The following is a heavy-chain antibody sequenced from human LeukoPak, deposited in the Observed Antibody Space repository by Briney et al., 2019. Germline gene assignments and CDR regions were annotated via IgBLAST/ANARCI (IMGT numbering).Heavy chain of an antibody. Sequence: GGSLRLSCAASGFTFSSYSMNWVRQAPGKGLEWVSSISSSSSYIYYADSVKGRFTISRDDAKNSLYLQMNSLRAEDTAVYYCAREVGDFRFLDYWGQGTLVTVSS. CDR2: ISSSSSYI. CDR1: GFTFSSYS. D-gene: IGHD3-16*01. J-gene: IGHJ4*02. CDR3: AREVGDFRFLDY. V-gene: IGHV3-21*01.